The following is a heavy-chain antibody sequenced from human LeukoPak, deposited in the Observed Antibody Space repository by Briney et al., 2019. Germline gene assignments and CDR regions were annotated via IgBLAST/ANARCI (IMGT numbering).Heavy chain of an antibody. D-gene: IGHD2-8*01. V-gene: IGHV4-39*07. CDR1: GGSISSGGYY. Sequence: PSETLSLTCTVSGGSISSGGYYWSWIRQPPGKGLEWIGEINHSGCTNYNPSLKSRVTISVDTSKNQFSLKLSSVTAADTAVYYCARVYGAFDIWGQGTMVTVSS. CDR3: ARVYGAFDI. CDR2: INHSGCT. J-gene: IGHJ3*02.